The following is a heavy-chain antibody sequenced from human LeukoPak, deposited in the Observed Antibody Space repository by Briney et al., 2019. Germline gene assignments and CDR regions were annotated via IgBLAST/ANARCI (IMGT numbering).Heavy chain of an antibody. Sequence: GASVKVSCKASGYTFTSYGITWVRQAPGQGLEWMGWISVYNGNTNYAQKLQGRVTMTTDTPTSTAHMELRSLRSDDTAVYYCARGGHRSGGRCYYYDGMDVWGQGTTVTVSS. CDR2: ISVYNGNT. CDR1: GYTFTSYG. CDR3: ARGGHRSGGRCYYYDGMDV. V-gene: IGHV1-18*01. D-gene: IGHD2-15*01. J-gene: IGHJ6*02.